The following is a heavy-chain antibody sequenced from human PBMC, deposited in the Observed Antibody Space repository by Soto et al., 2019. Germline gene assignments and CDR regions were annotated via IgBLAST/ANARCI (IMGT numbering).Heavy chain of an antibody. D-gene: IGHD3-16*01. CDR2: TSYDGSNS. CDR1: GFTFRSYV. CDR3: ARWGTTGGLDV. V-gene: IGHV3-33*05. J-gene: IGHJ4*02. Sequence: QVQLVESGGGVVQPGTSLRLSCVGSGFTFRSYVIHWVRQAPGKGLEWVALTSYDGSNSFYADSVKGRFTISRYNSRNTVELQMDSLRLEDTALYYCARWGTTGGLDVWGQGTLVSVSS.